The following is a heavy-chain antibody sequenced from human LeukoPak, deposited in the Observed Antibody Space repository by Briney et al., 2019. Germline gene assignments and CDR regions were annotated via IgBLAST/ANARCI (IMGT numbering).Heavy chain of an antibody. Sequence: GGSLRLSCAASGFTLSTYAMTWVRQAPGKGLEWVSTIETSGGSTYYADSVKGRFTISRDNSKNTLYLQMNSLRAEDTAVYYCATPAVRGVIISQHGGQGTLVTVSS. CDR3: ATPAVRGVIISQH. CDR1: GFTLSTYA. D-gene: IGHD3-10*01. J-gene: IGHJ4*02. V-gene: IGHV3-23*01. CDR2: IETSGGST.